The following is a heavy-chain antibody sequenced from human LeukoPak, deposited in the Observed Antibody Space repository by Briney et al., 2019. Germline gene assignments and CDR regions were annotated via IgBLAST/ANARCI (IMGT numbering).Heavy chain of an antibody. D-gene: IGHD5-12*01. Sequence: GGSLRLSCAASGFTFSDHYVDWVRQAPGKGLEWVGRTRNKANSYTTEYAASVKGRFTISRDDSKNSLYLQMNSLKTEDTAVYYCARSSGYGYGMDVWGQGTTVSVSS. V-gene: IGHV3-72*01. CDR1: GFTFSDHY. J-gene: IGHJ6*02. CDR2: TRNKANSYTT. CDR3: ARSSGYGYGMDV.